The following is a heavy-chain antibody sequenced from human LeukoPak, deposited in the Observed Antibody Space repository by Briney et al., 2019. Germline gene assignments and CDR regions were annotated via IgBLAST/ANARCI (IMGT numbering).Heavy chain of an antibody. Sequence: SETLSLTCTVSGGSISSSSYYWGWIRQPPGKGLEWIGSIYYSGSTYYNPSLKSRVTISVDTSKNQFSLKLSSVTAADTAVYYCARGEYSYDYDYYYYIDVWGKGTTVTVSS. D-gene: IGHD5-18*01. CDR2: IYYSGST. CDR1: GGSISSSSYY. J-gene: IGHJ6*03. V-gene: IGHV4-39*07. CDR3: ARGEYSYDYDYYYYIDV.